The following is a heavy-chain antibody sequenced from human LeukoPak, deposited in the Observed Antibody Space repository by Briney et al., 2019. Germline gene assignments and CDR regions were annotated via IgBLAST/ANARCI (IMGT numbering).Heavy chain of an antibody. CDR1: GFTFSSYS. CDR2: ISSSSSYI. CDR3: ARDYCGGDCYTFDY. V-gene: IGHV3-21*01. Sequence: PGGSLRLSCAASGFTFSSYSMNWVRQAPGKGLEWVSSISSSSSYIYYADSVKGRFTISRDNAKNSLYLQMNSLRAEDTAVYYCARDYCGGDCYTFDYWGQGTLVTVSS. J-gene: IGHJ4*02. D-gene: IGHD2-21*02.